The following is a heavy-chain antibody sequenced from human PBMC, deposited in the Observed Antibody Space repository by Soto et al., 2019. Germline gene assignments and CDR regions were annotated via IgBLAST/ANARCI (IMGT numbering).Heavy chain of an antibody. CDR3: STGIVGATSAFDF. D-gene: IGHD1-26*01. CDR2: INPNSGGT. CDR1: GYTFTGYY. J-gene: IGHJ3*01. Sequence: ASVEVSCKASGYTFTGYYMHWVRQAPGQGLEWMGWINPNSGGTNYAQKFQGWVTMTRDTSISTAYMELSRLRSDDTAVYYCSTGIVGATSAFDFRGQGTSVTLSS. V-gene: IGHV1-2*04.